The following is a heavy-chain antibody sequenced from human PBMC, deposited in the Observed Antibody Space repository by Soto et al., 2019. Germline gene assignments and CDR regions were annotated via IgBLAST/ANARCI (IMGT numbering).Heavy chain of an antibody. CDR3: ARDHPHSYGVYYFDY. J-gene: IGHJ4*02. Sequence: PSDTLSLTCTVSRGSINNYYCNWIRQPPGKGLEWIGYIYSSGSTHYNPSLQNRVTISIDTSKNQVSLKVNSVTAADTAVYYCARDHPHSYGVYYFDYWGQGTPVTVS. CDR2: IYSSGST. D-gene: IGHD5-18*01. CDR1: RGSINNYY. V-gene: IGHV4-59*01.